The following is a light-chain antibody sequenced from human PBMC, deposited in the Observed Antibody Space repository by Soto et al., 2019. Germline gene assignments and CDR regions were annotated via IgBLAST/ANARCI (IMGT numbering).Light chain of an antibody. CDR1: SFNIGINT. CDR3: AAWDDSLNGRV. J-gene: IGLJ2*01. Sequence: QSVLTQPPSASGTPGQRVTISCSGSSFNIGINTVKWYQQVPGTAPKLLIYSNNQRPSGVPDRFSGSRSGTSASLAISGLQSEDEGDYYCAAWDDSLNGRVFGGGTRSPS. CDR2: SNN. V-gene: IGLV1-44*01.